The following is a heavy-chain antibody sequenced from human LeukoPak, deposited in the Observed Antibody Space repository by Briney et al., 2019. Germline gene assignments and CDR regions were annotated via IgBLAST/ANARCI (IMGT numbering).Heavy chain of an antibody. CDR2: MNPNSGNT. CDR1: GYTFTSYD. J-gene: IGHJ4*02. D-gene: IGHD6-6*01. CDR3: ASGLVAARPN. V-gene: IGHV1-8*03. Sequence: GASVKVSCKASGYTFTSYDINWVRQATGQGLEWMGWMNPNSGNTGYAQKFQGRVTITTDESTSTAYMELSSLRSEDTAVYYCASGLVAARPNWGQGTLVTVSS.